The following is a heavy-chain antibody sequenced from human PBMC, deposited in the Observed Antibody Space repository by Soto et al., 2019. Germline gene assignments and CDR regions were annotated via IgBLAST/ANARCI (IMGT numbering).Heavy chain of an antibody. J-gene: IGHJ6*02. V-gene: IGHV4-59*01. Sequence: SETLSLTCTVSGGSISSYYWSWIRQPPGKGLERIGYIYYSGSTNYHPSLKSRVTISVDTSKNQFSLKLSSVTAADTAVYYCASDRITMVRGVIMRDYYGMGVWGQGTTVTVSS. CDR3: ASDRITMVRGVIMRDYYGMGV. CDR1: GGSISSYY. CDR2: IYYSGST. D-gene: IGHD3-10*01.